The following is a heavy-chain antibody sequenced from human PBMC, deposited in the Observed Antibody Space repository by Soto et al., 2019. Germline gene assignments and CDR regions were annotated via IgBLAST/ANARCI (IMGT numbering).Heavy chain of an antibody. CDR1: GGSFSGYY. D-gene: IGHD2-15*01. J-gene: IGHJ6*02. Sequence: LSLTCAVYGGSFSGYYWSWIRQPPGKGLEWIGEINHSGSTNYNPSLKSRVTISVDTSKNQFSLKLSSVTAADTAVYYCARGGWLRSRGLVVAATRHYYYGMDVWGQGTTVTVSS. CDR2: INHSGST. CDR3: ARGGWLRSRGLVVAATRHYYYGMDV. V-gene: IGHV4-34*01.